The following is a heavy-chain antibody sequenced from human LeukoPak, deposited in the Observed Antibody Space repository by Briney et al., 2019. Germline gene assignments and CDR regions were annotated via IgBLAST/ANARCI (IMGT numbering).Heavy chain of an antibody. J-gene: IGHJ4*02. CDR3: AKRGKMATIRTALDY. V-gene: IGHV3-23*01. D-gene: IGHD5-24*01. Sequence: GGSLRLSCAASGFTFSSYAMSWVRQAPGKGLEWVSAISGSGGSTHYADSVKGRFTISRDNSKNTLYLQMNSLRAEDTAVYYCAKRGKMATIRTALDYWGQGTLVTVSS. CDR2: ISGSGGST. CDR1: GFTFSSYA.